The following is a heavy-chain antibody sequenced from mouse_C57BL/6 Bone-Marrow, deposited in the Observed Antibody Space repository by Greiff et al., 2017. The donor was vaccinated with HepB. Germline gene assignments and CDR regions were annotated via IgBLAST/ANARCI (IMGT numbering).Heavy chain of an antibody. V-gene: IGHV5-9-1*02. J-gene: IGHJ3*01. CDR3: TRDRPGGTWFAY. CDR1: GFTFSSYA. CDR2: ISSGGDYI. Sequence: EVMLVESGEGLVKPGGSLKLSCAASGFTFSSYAMSWVRQTPEKRLEWVAYISSGGDYIYYADTVKGRFTISRDNARNTLYLQMSSLKSEDTAMYYCTRDRPGGTWFAYWGQGTLVTVSA.